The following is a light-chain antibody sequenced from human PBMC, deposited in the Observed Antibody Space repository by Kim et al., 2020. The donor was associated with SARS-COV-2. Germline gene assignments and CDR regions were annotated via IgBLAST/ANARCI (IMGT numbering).Light chain of an antibody. Sequence: PGQTATHSCRASQCVRTYFVWYQQKPAQAPRLLIYDASNRATGIPARFSGSGSGTDFTLTISSLEPEDFAVYYCQHRGNWPTFGQGTRLEIK. CDR1: QCVRTY. V-gene: IGKV3-11*01. CDR2: DAS. CDR3: QHRGNWPT. J-gene: IGKJ5*01.